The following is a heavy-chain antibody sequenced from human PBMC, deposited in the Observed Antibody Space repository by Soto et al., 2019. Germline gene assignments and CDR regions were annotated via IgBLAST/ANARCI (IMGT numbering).Heavy chain of an antibody. CDR1: SDSMTSYY. CDR3: ARMSLFYFFDS. CDR2: IYHSGIT. J-gene: IGHJ4*01. Sequence: SETLSLTCPVSSDSMTSYYWTWIRQPPGKGLECIGYIYHSGITNYNPSPKSRVTISLDTSKNQFSLRLSSVTAADTAVYYCARMSLFYFFDSWGQGTLVTVSS. D-gene: IGHD3-9*01. V-gene: IGHV4-59*01.